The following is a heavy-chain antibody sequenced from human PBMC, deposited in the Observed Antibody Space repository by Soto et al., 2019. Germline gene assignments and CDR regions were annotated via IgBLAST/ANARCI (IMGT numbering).Heavy chain of an antibody. Sequence: SVKISCKAAGGTFSSYAISWVRQAPGQGLEWMGGIIPIFGTANYAQKFQGRVTITADKSTSTAYMELSSLRSEDTAVYYCASKGAMKRLVPGYYYHGMEVSDRGSRVAVAS. V-gene: IGHV1-69*06. CDR1: GGTFSSYA. J-gene: IGHJ6*04. CDR3: ASKGAMKRLVPGYYYHGMEV. D-gene: IGHD6-6*01. CDR2: IIPIFGTA.